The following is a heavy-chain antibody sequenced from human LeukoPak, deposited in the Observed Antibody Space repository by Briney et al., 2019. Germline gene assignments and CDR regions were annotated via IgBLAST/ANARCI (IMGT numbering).Heavy chain of an antibody. CDR2: IDSSSRYI. J-gene: IGHJ4*02. CDR3: ARVGGHCTSTSCPPPDY. V-gene: IGHV3-21*01. D-gene: IGHD2-2*01. Sequence: GGSLRLSCAASGFTFSSYNMDWVRQAPGKGLGWVSFIDSSSRYIYQADSVKGRFTISRDNAKSSVFLQMNSLRAEDTAVYYCARVGGHCTSTSCPPPDYWGQGTLSPSPQ. CDR1: GFTFSSYN.